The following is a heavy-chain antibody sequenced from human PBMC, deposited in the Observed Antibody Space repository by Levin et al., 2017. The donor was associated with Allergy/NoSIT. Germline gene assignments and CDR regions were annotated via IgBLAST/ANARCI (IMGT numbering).Heavy chain of an antibody. CDR3: ARDLSPYDFWSGYHNNWFDP. D-gene: IGHD3-3*01. V-gene: IGHV1-69*06. CDR1: GGTFSSYA. Sequence: SVKVSCKASGGTFSSYAISWVRQAPGQGLEWMGGIIPIFGTANYAQKFQGRVTITADKSTSTAYMELSSLRSEDTAVYYCARDLSPYDFWSGYHNNWFDPWGQGTLVTVSS. J-gene: IGHJ5*02. CDR2: IIPIFGTA.